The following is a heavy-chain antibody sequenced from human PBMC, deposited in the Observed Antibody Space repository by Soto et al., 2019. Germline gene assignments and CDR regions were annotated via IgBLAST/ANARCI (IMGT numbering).Heavy chain of an antibody. J-gene: IGHJ4*02. D-gene: IGHD6-19*01. V-gene: IGHV1-18*01. CDR2: ISPYSGNT. CDR3: ATLPYSRDSPEGNYFDY. CDR1: LYTFTNYG. Sequence: QVQLVQSRAEVKKPGASVKVSCKTSLYTFTNYGFSWVRQAPGQGLEWMGWISPYSGNTNYAQKLQGRVTLTTDTSTTTAYLELRSLKSDDTAVYYCATLPYSRDSPEGNYFDYGGQGTLVTVPS.